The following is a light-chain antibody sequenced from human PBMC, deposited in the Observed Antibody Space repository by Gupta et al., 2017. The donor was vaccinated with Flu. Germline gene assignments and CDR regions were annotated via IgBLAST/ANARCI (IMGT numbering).Light chain of an antibody. V-gene: IGLV2-8*01. Sequence: QSALTQPPSASGSPAHSVTISCTGTSSDVGGYNHVSCYPHHPGQAPQLMIYDVTKRHSVVPDRCSGSKSGNTASLTVSGLQADDEADYYGSAYAGGNVVFGGGTKLTVL. CDR3: SAYAGGNVV. J-gene: IGLJ2*01. CDR1: SSDVGGYNH. CDR2: DVT.